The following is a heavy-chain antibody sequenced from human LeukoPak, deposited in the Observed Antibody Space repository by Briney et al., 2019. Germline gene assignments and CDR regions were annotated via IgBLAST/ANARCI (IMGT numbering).Heavy chain of an antibody. Sequence: GGSLRLSCAASGFTSSSYAMSWVRQAPGKGLEWVSAISGSGGSTYYADSVKGRFTISRDNSKNTLYLQMNSLRAEDTAVYYCAKGASIVVVIYYFDYWGQGTLVTVSS. CDR1: GFTSSSYA. D-gene: IGHD3-22*01. V-gene: IGHV3-23*01. J-gene: IGHJ4*02. CDR3: AKGASIVVVIYYFDY. CDR2: ISGSGGST.